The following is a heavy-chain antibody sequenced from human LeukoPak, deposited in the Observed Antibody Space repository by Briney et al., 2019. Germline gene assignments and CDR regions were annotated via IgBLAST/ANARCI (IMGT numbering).Heavy chain of an antibody. CDR2: INPNSGGT. J-gene: IGHJ3*02. V-gene: IGHV1-2*02. CDR1: GYTFTGYN. CDR3: AIGLSAFDI. D-gene: IGHD2-15*01. Sequence: ASVKVSCKASGYTFTGYNMHWVRQAPGQGLEWMGWINPNSGGTNYAQKFQGRVTMTRDTSISTAYMELTGLRSEDTAVYYCAIGLSAFDIWGQGTMVTVSS.